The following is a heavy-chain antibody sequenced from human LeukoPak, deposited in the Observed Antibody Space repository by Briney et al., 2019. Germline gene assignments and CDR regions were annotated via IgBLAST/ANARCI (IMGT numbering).Heavy chain of an antibody. CDR3: TRYNNDHFDY. J-gene: IGHJ4*02. Sequence: PGGSLRLSCAGSGFTFGGYGMHWFRQTSGKGLEWVAVIAYDGSRAFYADSVKGRFTISRDNSKNTMSVQMDDLRAEDTAVYYCTRYNNDHFDYWGQGTLVTVSS. CDR1: GFTFGGYG. D-gene: IGHD1-14*01. CDR2: IAYDGSRA. V-gene: IGHV3-33*01.